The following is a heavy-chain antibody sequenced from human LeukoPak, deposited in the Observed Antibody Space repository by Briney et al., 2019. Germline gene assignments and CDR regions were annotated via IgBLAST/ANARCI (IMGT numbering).Heavy chain of an antibody. D-gene: IGHD3-10*01. CDR3: ARHITYYFDY. V-gene: IGHV4-4*07. CDR1: GGSISSYY. Sequence: SETLSLTCTVSGGSISSYYWSWIRQPAGKGLEWIGRIYISETTIYNPSLRSRVTMSVDTSKNQFSLKLSSVTAADTAVYYCARHITYYFDYWGQGTLVTVSS. CDR2: IYISETT. J-gene: IGHJ4*02.